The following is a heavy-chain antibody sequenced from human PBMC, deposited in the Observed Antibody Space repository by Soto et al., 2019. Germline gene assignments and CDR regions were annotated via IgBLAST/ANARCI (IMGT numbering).Heavy chain of an antibody. CDR1: GFTFSSYA. CDR2: ISYDGSNK. CDR3: ARGGYSYGTFDY. V-gene: IGHV3-30-3*01. Sequence: GGSLRLSCAASGFTFSSYAMHWVRQAPGKGLEWVAVISYDGSNKYCADSVKGRFTISRYNSKNTLYLQMNSLRAEDTAVYSCARGGYSYGTFDYWGQGTLVTVSS. D-gene: IGHD5-18*01. J-gene: IGHJ4*02.